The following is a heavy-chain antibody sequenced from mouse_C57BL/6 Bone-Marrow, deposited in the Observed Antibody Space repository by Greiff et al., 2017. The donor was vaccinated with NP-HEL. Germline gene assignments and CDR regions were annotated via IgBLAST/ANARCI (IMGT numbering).Heavy chain of an antibody. V-gene: IGHV1-52*01. J-gene: IGHJ2*01. Sequence: QVQLQQPGAELVRPGSSVKLSCKASGYTFTSYWMHWVKQRPIQGLEWIGNIDPSDSETHYNQKFKDKATLTVDKSSSTAYMQLSSLTSEDSAVYYCARYDGYYVFFDYWGQGTTLTVSS. CDR2: IDPSDSET. CDR1: GYTFTSYW. D-gene: IGHD2-3*01. CDR3: ARYDGYYVFFDY.